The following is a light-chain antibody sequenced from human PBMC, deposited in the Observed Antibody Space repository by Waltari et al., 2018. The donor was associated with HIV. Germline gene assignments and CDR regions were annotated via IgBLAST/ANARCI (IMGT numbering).Light chain of an antibody. V-gene: IGLV2-8*01. Sequence: QSALTQPPSASASPGQPVTISCTGTNSDIGGYISVSWYQQHPGKAPKLVISEVTKRPSGVPDRFSGSKSGTTASLTVSGLQAEDEADYYCSSYADRNGFYVVFGGGTRLTVL. J-gene: IGLJ2*01. CDR3: SSYADRNGFYVV. CDR1: NSDIGGYIS. CDR2: EVT.